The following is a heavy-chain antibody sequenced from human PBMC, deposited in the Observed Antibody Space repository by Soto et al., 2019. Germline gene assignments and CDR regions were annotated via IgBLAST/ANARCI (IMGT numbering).Heavy chain of an antibody. Sequence: QVQLVQSGAEVKKPGSSVKVSCKASGGTFSSYTISWVRQAPGQGLEWMGRIIPILGIANYAQKFQGRVTITADKSTSTAYMELSSLRSEDTAVYYCARSYSSSWYVLDYWGQGSLVTVCS. CDR1: GGTFSSYT. V-gene: IGHV1-69*02. D-gene: IGHD6-13*01. J-gene: IGHJ4*02. CDR3: ARSYSSSWYVLDY. CDR2: IIPILGIA.